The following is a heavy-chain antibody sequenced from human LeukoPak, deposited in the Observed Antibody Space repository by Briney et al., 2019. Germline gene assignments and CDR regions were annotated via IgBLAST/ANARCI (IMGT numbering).Heavy chain of an antibody. V-gene: IGHV4-34*01. D-gene: IGHD1-26*01. J-gene: IGHJ4*02. CDR2: INHSGST. CDR3: ARARPIVGATWGLIVDY. CDR1: GGSFSGYY. Sequence: SETLSLTCAVYGGSFSGYYWSWIRQPPGKGLEWIGEINHSGSTNYNPSLKSRVTISVDTSKNQFSLKLSSVTAADTAVYYCARARPIVGATWGLIVDYWGQGTLVTVSS.